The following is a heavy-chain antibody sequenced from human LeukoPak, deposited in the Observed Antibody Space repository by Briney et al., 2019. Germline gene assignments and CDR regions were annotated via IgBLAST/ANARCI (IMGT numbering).Heavy chain of an antibody. V-gene: IGHV1-2*02. CDR2: INPNSGGT. Sequence: GASVKVSCKASGYTFTGCYMHWVRQAPGQGLEWMGWINPNSGGTNYAQKFQGRVTMTRDTSISTAYMELSRLRSDDTAVYYCARDSYDFWSGHHFDYWGQGTLVTVSS. D-gene: IGHD3-3*01. J-gene: IGHJ4*02. CDR1: GYTFTGCY. CDR3: ARDSYDFWSGHHFDY.